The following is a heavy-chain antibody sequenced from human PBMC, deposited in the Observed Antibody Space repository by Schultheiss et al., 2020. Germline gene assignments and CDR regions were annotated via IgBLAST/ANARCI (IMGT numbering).Heavy chain of an antibody. D-gene: IGHD3-10*01. CDR1: GYTFTGYY. CDR2: INPSGGST. J-gene: IGHJ4*02. Sequence: ASVKVSCKASGYTFTGYYMHWVRQAPGQGLEWMGIINPSGGSTSYAQKFQGRVTMTRDTSTSTVYMELSSLRSEDTAVYYCARDYYGSGSYPQVGYWGQGPLVNVSS. V-gene: IGHV1-46*01. CDR3: ARDYYGSGSYPQVGY.